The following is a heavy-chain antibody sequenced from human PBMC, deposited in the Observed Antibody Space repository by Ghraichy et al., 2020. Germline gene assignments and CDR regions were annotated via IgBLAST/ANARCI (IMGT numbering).Heavy chain of an antibody. CDR3: ATTADYLYFDY. V-gene: IGHV3-21*01. CDR2: ISSRSDYI. D-gene: IGHD4-11*01. J-gene: IGHJ4*02. Sequence: GGSLRLSCAASGFTFSSYSMNWVRQAPGKGLEWVSSISSRSDYIYYAYSLKGRFTVSRDNADNSLFLQMNSLRAEDTAVYYCATTADYLYFDYWGQGNLVTVSS. CDR1: GFTFSSYS.